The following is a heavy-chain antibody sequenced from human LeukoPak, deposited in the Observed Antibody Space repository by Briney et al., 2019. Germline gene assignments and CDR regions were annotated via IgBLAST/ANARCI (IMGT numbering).Heavy chain of an antibody. CDR3: ARDAPIYCSSTSCYEAEAYYYYYYMDV. Sequence: ASVKVSCKASGYTFTSYAMNWVRQASGQGLEWMGWINTNTGNPTYAQGFTGRFVFSLDTSVSTAYLQISSLKAEDTAVYYCARDAPIYCSSTSCYEAEAYYYYYYMDVWGKGTTVTVSS. J-gene: IGHJ6*03. CDR1: GYTFTSYA. CDR2: INTNTGNP. D-gene: IGHD2-2*01. V-gene: IGHV7-4-1*02.